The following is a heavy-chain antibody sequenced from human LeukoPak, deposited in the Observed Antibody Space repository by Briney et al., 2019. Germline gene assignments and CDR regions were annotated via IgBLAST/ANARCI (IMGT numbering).Heavy chain of an antibody. V-gene: IGHV4-38-2*02. D-gene: IGHD3-10*01. Sequence: PSETLSLTCTVSGYSISSGYYWGWIRQPPGKGLEWIGSIYHSGSTNYNPSLKSRVTISVDTSKNQFSLKLSSVTAADTAVYYCAREGGDYYGSGTRKFDPWGQGTLVTVSS. CDR3: AREGGDYYGSGTRKFDP. CDR1: GYSISSGYY. J-gene: IGHJ5*02. CDR2: IYHSGST.